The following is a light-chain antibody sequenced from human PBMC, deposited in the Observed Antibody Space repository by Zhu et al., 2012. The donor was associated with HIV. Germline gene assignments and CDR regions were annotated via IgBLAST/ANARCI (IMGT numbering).Light chain of an antibody. CDR2: GTS. Sequence: EIVLTQSPATLSASPGERATLSCRASESVKTDLAWYQQKPGQAPRLLIYGTSTRATGIPARFSGSGSGTESTLTISSLQSEDFALYYCQQYNDWPPLTFGGGPGWRSN. CDR1: ESVKTD. V-gene: IGKV3-15*01. J-gene: IGKJ4*01. CDR3: QQYNDWPPLT.